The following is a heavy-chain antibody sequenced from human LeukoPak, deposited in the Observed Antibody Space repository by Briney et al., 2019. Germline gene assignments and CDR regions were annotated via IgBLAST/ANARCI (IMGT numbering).Heavy chain of an antibody. V-gene: IGHV4-59*13. CDR3: ARCRDEFGDYGFDF. Sequence: SETLSLTCSVSGGSISSNFWSWIRQPPGKGLEWMGYIYSSGSTKYNPSLKSRVTISVDTSKNQFSLKLRSVTAADTAVYYCARCRDEFGDYGFDFWGQGNLVTVSS. J-gene: IGHJ4*02. CDR1: GGSISSNF. D-gene: IGHD4-17*01. CDR2: IYSSGST.